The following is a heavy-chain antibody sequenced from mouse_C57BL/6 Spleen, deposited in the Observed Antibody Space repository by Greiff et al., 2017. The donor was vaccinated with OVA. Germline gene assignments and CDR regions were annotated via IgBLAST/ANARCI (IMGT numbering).Heavy chain of an antibody. V-gene: IGHV1-42*01. D-gene: IGHD3-2*02. CDR3: AREATASWFAY. CDR1: GYSFTGYY. CDR2: INPSTGGT. Sequence: VQLQQSGPELVKPGASVKISCKASGYSFTGYYMNWVKQSPEKSLEWIGEINPSTGGTTYNQKFKAKATLTVDKSSRTAYLQLKSLTSEDSAVYYCAREATASWFAYWGQGTLVTVSA. J-gene: IGHJ3*01.